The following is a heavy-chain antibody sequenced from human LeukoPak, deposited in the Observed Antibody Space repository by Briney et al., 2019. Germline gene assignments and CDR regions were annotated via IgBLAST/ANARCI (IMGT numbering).Heavy chain of an antibody. CDR1: GITFSSYG. V-gene: IGHV3-23*01. CDR3: AKVRYSSGWYFDY. J-gene: IGHJ4*02. CDR2: ISSTGGTT. Sequence: PGGSLRLSCAASGITFSSYGMSWVRQAPGKGLEWVSSISSTGGTTYYADSVKGRFTISRDNSKNTLYLQMNSLRAEDTAVYYCAKVRYSSGWYFDYWGQGTLVTVSS. D-gene: IGHD6-19*01.